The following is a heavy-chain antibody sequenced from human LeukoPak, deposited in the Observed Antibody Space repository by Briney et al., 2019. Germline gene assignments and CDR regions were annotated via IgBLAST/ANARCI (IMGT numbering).Heavy chain of an antibody. Sequence: ASVKVSCKASGYIFIGYYIHWVRQAPGQGLEWMGWINPNSGGTKYAQKFQGRVTMTRDTSISTVYMELSRLRSDDTAVYYCASGTTGDGDAFDIWGQGTMVTVSS. CDR1: GYIFIGYY. J-gene: IGHJ3*02. V-gene: IGHV1-2*02. CDR3: ASGTTGDGDAFDI. D-gene: IGHD7-27*01. CDR2: INPNSGGT.